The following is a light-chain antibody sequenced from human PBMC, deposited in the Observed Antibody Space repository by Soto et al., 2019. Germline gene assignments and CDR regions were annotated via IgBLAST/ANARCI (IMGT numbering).Light chain of an antibody. Sequence: DIQMTQSPASLAASLGDRITISCRASQTISNYLIWYHQKPGKAPKLLHYASSTLQSGVPSTFSGSGSGTEFTLSISSLQPEDFGTYYCQQSYNIPFTFGPGTKVDVK. V-gene: IGKV1-39*01. J-gene: IGKJ3*01. CDR1: QTISNY. CDR3: QQSYNIPFT. CDR2: ASS.